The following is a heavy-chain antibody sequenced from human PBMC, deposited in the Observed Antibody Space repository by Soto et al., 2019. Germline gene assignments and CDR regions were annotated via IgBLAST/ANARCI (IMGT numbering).Heavy chain of an antibody. CDR1: GGSISSGGYY. D-gene: IGHD3-22*01. J-gene: IGHJ4*02. CDR2: IYYSGST. Sequence: SETLSLTCTVSGGSISSGGYYWSWIRQHPGKGLEWIGYIYYSGSTYYNPSLKSRVTISVDTSKNQFSLKLSSVAAADTAVYYCARAISYDSSGYYYAAFDYWGQGTLVTVSS. V-gene: IGHV4-31*03. CDR3: ARAISYDSSGYYYAAFDY.